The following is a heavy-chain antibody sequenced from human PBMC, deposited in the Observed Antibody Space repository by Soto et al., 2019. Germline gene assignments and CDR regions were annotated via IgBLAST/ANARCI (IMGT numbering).Heavy chain of an antibody. J-gene: IGHJ5*02. CDR2: INAGNGNT. Sequence: ASVKVSCKASGYTFTSYAMHWVRQAPGQRLEWMGWINAGNGNTKYSQKFQGRVTITRDTSASTAYMELSSLRSEDTAVYYCARGSSTSCYRCWFDPWGQGTLVTVS. D-gene: IGHD2-2*01. CDR3: ARGSSTSCYRCWFDP. V-gene: IGHV1-3*01. CDR1: GYTFTSYA.